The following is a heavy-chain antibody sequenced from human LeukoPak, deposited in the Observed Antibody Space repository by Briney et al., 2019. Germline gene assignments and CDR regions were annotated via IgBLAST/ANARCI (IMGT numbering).Heavy chain of an antibody. V-gene: IGHV3-23*01. CDR3: AKEGDGDYQVY. J-gene: IGHJ4*02. CDR1: GFTFSSYA. D-gene: IGHD4-17*01. CDR2: ISGSGGST. Sequence: GGSLRLSCGASGFTFSSYAMSWVRQAPGKGLEWVSAISGSGGSTYYADSVKGRFTISRDNSKNTLYLQMISLRAEDTAVYYCAKEGDGDYQVYWGQGTLVTVSS.